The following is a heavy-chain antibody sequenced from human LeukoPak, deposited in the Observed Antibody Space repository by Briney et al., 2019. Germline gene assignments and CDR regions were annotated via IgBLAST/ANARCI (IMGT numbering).Heavy chain of an antibody. CDR1: GGSISSYY. Sequence: SETLSLTCTVSGGSISSYYWSWIRQPAGKGLEWIGRIYTSGSTNYNPSLKSRVTISADTSENQFSLKLSSVTAADTAVYYCARGEYSYGSDYYGMDVWGRGTTVTVSS. CDR2: IYTSGST. J-gene: IGHJ6*02. CDR3: ARGEYSYGSDYYGMDV. D-gene: IGHD5-18*01. V-gene: IGHV4-4*07.